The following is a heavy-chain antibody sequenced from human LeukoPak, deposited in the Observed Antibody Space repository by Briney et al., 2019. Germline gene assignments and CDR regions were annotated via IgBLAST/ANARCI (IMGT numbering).Heavy chain of an antibody. J-gene: IGHJ5*02. CDR3: ARDRRAVAGSGWFDP. CDR2: INPNSGGT. V-gene: IGHV1-2*02. D-gene: IGHD6-19*01. Sequence: GASVKVSCKASGYTFTGYYMHWVRQAPGQGLEWMGWINPNSGGTNYAQKFQGRVTMTRDTSISTAYMELSRLRSDDTAVYYCARDRRAVAGSGWFDPWGQGTLVTVSS. CDR1: GYTFTGYY.